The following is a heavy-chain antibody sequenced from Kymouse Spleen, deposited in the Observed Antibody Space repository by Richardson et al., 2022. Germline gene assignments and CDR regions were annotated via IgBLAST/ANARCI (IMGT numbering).Heavy chain of an antibody. J-gene: IGHJ4*02. CDR2: IYYSGST. CDR3: ARLLWFGELL*FAFDY. CDR1: GGSISSSSYY. D-gene: IGHD3-10*01. V-gene: IGHV4-39*01. Sequence: QLQLQESGPGLVKPSETLSLTCTVSGGSISSSSYYWGWIRQPPGKGLEWIGSIYYSGSTYYNPSLKSRVTISVDTSKNQFSLKLSSVTAADTAVYYCARLLWFGELL*FAFDYWGQGTLVTVSS.